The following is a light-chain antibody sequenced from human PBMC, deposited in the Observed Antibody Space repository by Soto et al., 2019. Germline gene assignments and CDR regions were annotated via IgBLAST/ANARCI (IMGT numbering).Light chain of an antibody. CDR3: QSYDSSLSAL. Sequence: QSALAQPPSVSGAPGQRVTISCTGSSSNIGAGYDVHWYQQLPGTAPKLLIYGNSNRPSGVPDRFSGSKSGTSASLAITGLQAEDEADYYCQSYDSSLSALFGGGTQLT. J-gene: IGLJ2*01. CDR2: GNS. V-gene: IGLV1-40*01. CDR1: SSNIGAGYD.